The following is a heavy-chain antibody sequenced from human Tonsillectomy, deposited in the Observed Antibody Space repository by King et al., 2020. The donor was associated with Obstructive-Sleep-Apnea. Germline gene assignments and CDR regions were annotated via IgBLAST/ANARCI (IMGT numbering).Heavy chain of an antibody. CDR1: GGSFSGYY. Sequence: VQLQQWGAGLLKPSETLSLTCAVYGGSFSGYYWSWIRQPPGKGLEWIGEINHSGSTNYNPSLKSRVTISVDTSKNQFSLKLSSVTAADTAVYYCARGLHYDSSGYFDYWGQGTLVTVSS. V-gene: IGHV4-34*01. D-gene: IGHD3-22*01. CDR3: ARGLHYDSSGYFDY. CDR2: INHSGST. J-gene: IGHJ4*02.